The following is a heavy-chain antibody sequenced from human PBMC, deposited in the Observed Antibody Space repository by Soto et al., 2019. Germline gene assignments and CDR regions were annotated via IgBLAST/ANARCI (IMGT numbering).Heavy chain of an antibody. CDR3: AAGGGLPRYY. CDR2: IYHSGST. D-gene: IGHD5-12*01. CDR1: GGSISSGGYS. J-gene: IGHJ4*02. V-gene: IGHV4-30-2*01. Sequence: QLQLQESGSGLVKPSQTLSLTCAVSGGSISSGGYSWSWIRQPPGKGLEWIGYIYHSGSTYYNPSLXSXAXIXLDRSKKQFSLKLSSVTAADTAVYSCAAGGGLPRYYWGQGTLVTVSS.